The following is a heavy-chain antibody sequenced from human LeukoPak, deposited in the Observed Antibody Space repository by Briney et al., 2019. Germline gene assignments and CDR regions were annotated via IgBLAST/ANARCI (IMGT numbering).Heavy chain of an antibody. CDR3: ARGRGAYYYDSSGYNWFDP. CDR1: GYTFTGYY. CDR2: INPNSGGT. Sequence: ASVKVSCKASGYTFTGYYMHWVRQAPGQGLEWMGRINPNSGGTNYAQKFQGRVTMTRDTSISTAYMELSRLRSDDTAVYYCARGRGAYYYDSSGYNWFDPWGQGTLVTVSS. V-gene: IGHV1-2*02. D-gene: IGHD3-22*01. J-gene: IGHJ5*02.